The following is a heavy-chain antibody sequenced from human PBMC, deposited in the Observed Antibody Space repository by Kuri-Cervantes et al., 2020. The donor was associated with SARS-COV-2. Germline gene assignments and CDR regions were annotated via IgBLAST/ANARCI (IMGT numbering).Heavy chain of an antibody. CDR1: GFTFSSYA. J-gene: IGHJ3*02. D-gene: IGHD3-9*01. CDR2: ISYDGSNK. V-gene: IGHV3-30-3*01. CDR3: AREGCDMSDAFDI. Sequence: GESLKISCAASGFTFSSYAMHWVRQAPGKGLEWVAVISYDGSNKYYADSVKGRFTISRDNSKNTLYLQMNSLRAEDTAVYYCAREGCDMSDAFDIWGQGTTVTVSS.